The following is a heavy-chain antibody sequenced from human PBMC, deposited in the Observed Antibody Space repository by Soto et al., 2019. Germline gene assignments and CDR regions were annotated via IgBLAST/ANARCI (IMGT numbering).Heavy chain of an antibody. CDR3: ARLGIAVAGPGDY. V-gene: IGHV4-59*08. CDR2: IYYSGST. CDR1: GGSISSYY. D-gene: IGHD6-19*01. J-gene: IGHJ4*02. Sequence: SETLSLTCTVSGGSISSYYWSWIRQPPGKGLEWIGYIYYSGSTNYNPSLKSRVTISVDTSKNQFSLKLSSVTAADTAVYYCARLGIAVAGPGDYWGQGTLVTVSS.